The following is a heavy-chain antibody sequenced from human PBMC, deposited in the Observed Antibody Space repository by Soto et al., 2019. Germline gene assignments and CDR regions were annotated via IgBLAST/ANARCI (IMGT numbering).Heavy chain of an antibody. CDR1: GGSCGGYD. CDR3: ARDGRIAAAGTGAWYYGMDV. D-gene: IGHD6-13*01. CDR2: INHSGRT. Sequence: SETLALACAVYGGSCGGYDWGWIGWRPGRGLEWIGEINHSGRTNYNPSLKSRVTISVDTSKNQFSLKLSSVTAADTAVYYCARDGRIAAAGTGAWYYGMDVWGQGTTVS. V-gene: IGHV4-34*01. J-gene: IGHJ6*02.